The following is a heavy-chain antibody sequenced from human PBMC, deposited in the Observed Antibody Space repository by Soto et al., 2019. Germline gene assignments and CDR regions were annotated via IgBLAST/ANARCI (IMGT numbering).Heavy chain of an antibody. CDR1: GGTFSRYA. D-gene: IGHD6-13*01. Sequence: QVQLVQSGAEVKKPGSSVKVSCKASGGTFSRYAISWVRQAPGQGLEWMGGFIPAFETANYAQKFQGRVTITADESTSTVYMDLSGLRSEDTAMYYCAKGTSSWNNWFDPWGQGTLVTVSS. CDR3: AKGTSSWNNWFDP. V-gene: IGHV1-69*01. J-gene: IGHJ5*02. CDR2: FIPAFETA.